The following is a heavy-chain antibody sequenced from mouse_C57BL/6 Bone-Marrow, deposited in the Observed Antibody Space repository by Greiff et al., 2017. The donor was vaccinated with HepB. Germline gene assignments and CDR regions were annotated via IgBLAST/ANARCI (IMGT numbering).Heavy chain of an antibody. V-gene: IGHV5S21*01. Sequence: EVKLVESGEGLVKPGGSLKLSCAASGFTFSSYAMSWVRQTPEKRLEWVAYISSGGDYIYYAATVKGRFPISRDKAKNNLYLQMSHLKSEDTAMYYCARGDYYGSSPAWFAYWGQGTLVTVSA. J-gene: IGHJ3*01. CDR1: GFTFSSYA. CDR3: ARGDYYGSSPAWFAY. D-gene: IGHD1-1*01. CDR2: ISSGGDYI.